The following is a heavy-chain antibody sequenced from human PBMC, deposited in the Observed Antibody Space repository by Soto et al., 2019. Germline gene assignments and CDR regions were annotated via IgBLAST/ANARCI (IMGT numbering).Heavy chain of an antibody. D-gene: IGHD2-8*01. CDR3: AKNGQPPYYYYGMDV. CDR2: INPYNGNT. J-gene: IGHJ6*02. Sequence: ASVKVSCKASGYTFTTYGISWVRQAPGQGLEWMGWINPYNGNTNYAQKLQGRVTMTVDTSTTTAFMELTSLTSDDRAVYYCAKNGQPPYYYYGMDVWGQGTTVTVSS. CDR1: GYTFTTYG. V-gene: IGHV1-18*01.